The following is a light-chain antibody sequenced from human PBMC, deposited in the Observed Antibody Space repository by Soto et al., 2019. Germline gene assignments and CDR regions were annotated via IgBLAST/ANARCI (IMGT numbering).Light chain of an antibody. CDR1: QGISSY. V-gene: IGKV1-9*01. J-gene: IGKJ4*01. CDR3: QQLNSHLLT. Sequence: DIPLTQSPSFLSASVGDRVTITCRASQGISSYLAWYQQKPGKAPKLLIYAASTLQSGVPLRFSGSGSGTEFTLTISSLQPEDFATYCWQQLNSHLLTFGGGTKVEIK. CDR2: AAS.